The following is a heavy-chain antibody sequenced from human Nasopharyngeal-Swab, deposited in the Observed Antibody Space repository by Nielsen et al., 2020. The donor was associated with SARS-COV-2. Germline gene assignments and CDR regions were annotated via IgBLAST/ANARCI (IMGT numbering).Heavy chain of an antibody. D-gene: IGHD2-2*01. CDR1: GGSFSGYY. J-gene: IGHJ6*03. V-gene: IGHV4-34*01. Sequence: SETLSLTCAVYGGSFSGYYWSWIRQPPGKGLEWIGEINHSGSTNYNPSLKSRVTISVDTSKNQFSLKLSSVTAADTAVYYCAREVVGVPAALNYYYYMDVWGKGTTVTVSS. CDR2: INHSGST. CDR3: AREVVGVPAALNYYYYMDV.